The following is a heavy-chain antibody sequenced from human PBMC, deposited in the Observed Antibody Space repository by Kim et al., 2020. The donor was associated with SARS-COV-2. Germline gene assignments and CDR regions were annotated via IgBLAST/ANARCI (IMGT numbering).Heavy chain of an antibody. Sequence: GGSLRLSCAASGFTFSSYAMHWVRQAPGKGLEWVAVISYDGSNKYYADSVKGRFTISRDNSKNTLYLQMNSLRAEDTAVYYCARERGTMVRGVGGTNWFDPWGQGTLVTVSS. J-gene: IGHJ5*02. D-gene: IGHD3-10*01. CDR2: ISYDGSNK. CDR3: ARERGTMVRGVGGTNWFDP. V-gene: IGHV3-30*04. CDR1: GFTFSSYA.